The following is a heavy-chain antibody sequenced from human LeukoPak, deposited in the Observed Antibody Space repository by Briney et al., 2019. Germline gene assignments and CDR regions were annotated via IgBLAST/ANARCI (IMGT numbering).Heavy chain of an antibody. J-gene: IGHJ3*02. Sequence: SETLSLTCTVSGGSISSYYWSWIRQPPGKGLEWIGYIYYSGSTNYNPSLKSRVTISVDTSKNQFSLKLSSVTAADTAVYYCARNLGAVLRFLEWLSPNDAFDIWGQGTMVTVSS. CDR2: IYYSGST. D-gene: IGHD3-3*01. CDR1: GGSISSYY. CDR3: ARNLGAVLRFLEWLSPNDAFDI. V-gene: IGHV4-59*01.